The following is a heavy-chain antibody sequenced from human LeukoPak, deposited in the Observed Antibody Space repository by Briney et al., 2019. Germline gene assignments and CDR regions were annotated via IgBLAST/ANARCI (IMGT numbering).Heavy chain of an antibody. CDR1: EFTFSTKP. CDR2: ISRTTGTT. J-gene: IGHJ4*02. Sequence: GGSLDLSWPPSEFTFSTKPLSWVRQPQGKGLEWVSTISRTTGTTYYADSVKGRFTISRDNSKNTVSLQVNSLRAEDTAVYYCAKGSHFANCGQGTLVTVSS. V-gene: IGHV3-23*01. CDR3: AKGSHFAN.